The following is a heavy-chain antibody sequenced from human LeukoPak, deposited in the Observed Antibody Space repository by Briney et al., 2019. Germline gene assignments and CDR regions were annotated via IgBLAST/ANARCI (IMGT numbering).Heavy chain of an antibody. J-gene: IGHJ6*03. V-gene: IGHV4-30-2*01. CDR3: AREPGALYYYYMDV. CDR1: GGSISSGGYY. CDR2: IYHSGST. D-gene: IGHD1-14*01. Sequence: SETLSLTCTVSGGSISSGGYYWSWIRQPPGKGLEWIGYIYHSGSTYYNPSLKSRVTISVDRSKNQFSLKLSSVTAADTAVYYCAREPGALYYYYMDVWGKGTTVTVSS.